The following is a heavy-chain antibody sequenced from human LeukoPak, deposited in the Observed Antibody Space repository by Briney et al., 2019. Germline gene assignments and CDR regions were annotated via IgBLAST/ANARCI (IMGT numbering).Heavy chain of an antibody. D-gene: IGHD3-22*01. CDR3: ARVLRYDTSGYFYSFWFDP. Sequence: SETLSLTCTVSGGSLSSSSYFWAWIRQPPGEGLEWIGMAYNTGSTYFNPSLKSRVTIPVDTSRNQFSLKLASVTAADTATYYCARVLRYDTSGYFYSFWFDPWGQGTLVTVSS. CDR1: GGSLSSSSYF. CDR2: AYNTGST. J-gene: IGHJ5*02. V-gene: IGHV4-39*07.